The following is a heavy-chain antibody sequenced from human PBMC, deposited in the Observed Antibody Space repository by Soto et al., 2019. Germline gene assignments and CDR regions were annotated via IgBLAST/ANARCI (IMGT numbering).Heavy chain of an antibody. J-gene: IGHJ6*02. D-gene: IGHD3-10*01. Sequence: ASVKVSCKASGYTFTSYYMHWVRQAPGQGLEWMGIINPSGGSTSYAQKFQGRVTMTRDTSTSTVYMELSSLRSEDTAVYYCARVNTMVRGPGGMDVWGQGTTVTVSS. V-gene: IGHV1-46*01. CDR1: GYTFTSYY. CDR2: INPSGGST. CDR3: ARVNTMVRGPGGMDV.